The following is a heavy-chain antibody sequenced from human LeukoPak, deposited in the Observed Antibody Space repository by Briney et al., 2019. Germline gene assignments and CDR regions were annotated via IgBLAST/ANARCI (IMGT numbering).Heavy chain of an antibody. J-gene: IGHJ6*03. Sequence: PSETLSLTCAVYGGSFSGYYWSWIRQPPGKGLEWIGEINHSGSTNYNPSLKSRVTISVDTSKNQFSLKLSSVTAADTAVYYCARDDTYYYDSSGYYYYYYYMDVWGKGTTVTISS. CDR1: GGSFSGYY. D-gene: IGHD3-22*01. V-gene: IGHV4-34*01. CDR3: ARDDTYYYDSSGYYYYYYYMDV. CDR2: INHSGST.